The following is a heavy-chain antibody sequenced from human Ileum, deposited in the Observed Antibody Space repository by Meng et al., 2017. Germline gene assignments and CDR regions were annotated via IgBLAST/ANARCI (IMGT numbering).Heavy chain of an antibody. CDR1: GFTFSNNA. Sequence: GESLKISCAASGFTFSNNAMTWVRQAPGKGLEWVSIISGSGGSTQYGDSVKGRFTISRDNSKNTLFLQMSRLRADDTALYYCAKVAEGYPGLHGYYYGMDVWGQGTTVTVSS. J-gene: IGHJ6*02. CDR2: ISGSGGST. D-gene: IGHD2-15*01. V-gene: IGHV3-23*01. CDR3: AKVAEGYPGLHGYYYGMDV.